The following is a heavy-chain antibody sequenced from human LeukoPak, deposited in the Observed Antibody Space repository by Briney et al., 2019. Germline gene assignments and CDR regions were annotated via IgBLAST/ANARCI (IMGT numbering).Heavy chain of an antibody. V-gene: IGHV3-30*18. CDR1: GFTFSSYG. CDR2: ISYDGSNK. J-gene: IGHJ3*02. Sequence: GGSLRLSCAASGFTFSSYGMHWVRQAPGKGLEWVAVISYDGSNKYYGDSLKGRFTISRDNSKNTLYLQMNSLRAEDTAVYYCAKDYWSAGLESGFDIWGQGTMVTVST. CDR3: AKDYWSAGLESGFDI. D-gene: IGHD3/OR15-3a*01.